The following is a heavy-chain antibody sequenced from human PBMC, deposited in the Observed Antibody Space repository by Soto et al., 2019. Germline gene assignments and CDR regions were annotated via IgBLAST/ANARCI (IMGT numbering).Heavy chain of an antibody. V-gene: IGHV1-69*01. J-gene: IGHJ4*02. CDR1: GSTFNNYA. CDR2: IIPIFGTA. CDR3: ARGVHHDRSGYYYFY. Sequence: QVQLVQSGAEVKKPESSVKVSCKASGSTFNNYAISWVRQAPGQGLEWMGGIIPIFGTANYAEKFQGRVTITADESTSTAYMELRSLRSEDTALYYCARGVHHDRSGYYYFYWGQGTLVTVSS. D-gene: IGHD3-22*01.